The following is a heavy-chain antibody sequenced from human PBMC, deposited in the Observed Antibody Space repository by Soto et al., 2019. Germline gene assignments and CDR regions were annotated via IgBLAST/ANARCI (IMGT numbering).Heavy chain of an antibody. V-gene: IGHV1-8*01. D-gene: IGHD6-6*01. CDR1: GYTFTIHD. CDR2: LNPHSGKT. Sequence: QVQLVQSGAEVKKPGASVKVSCKASGYTFTIHDIHWVRQAPGQGLEWMAGLNPHSGKTAYAQKFQGRLTMTGNASTSTAYTELSSLRSEDTAMYYCARVSSIAARRSFDSWGQGTLVTVSS. CDR3: ARVSSIAARRSFDS. J-gene: IGHJ4*02.